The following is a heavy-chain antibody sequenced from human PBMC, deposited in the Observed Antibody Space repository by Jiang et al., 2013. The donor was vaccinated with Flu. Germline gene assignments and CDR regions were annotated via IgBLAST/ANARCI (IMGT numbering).Heavy chain of an antibody. CDR3: ARERADCSSTSCYRAYDY. CDR1: GFTFSSYA. J-gene: IGHJ4*02. V-gene: IGHV3-30-3*01. Sequence: QLVESGGGVVQPGRSLRLSCAASGFTFSSYAMHWVRQAPGKGLEWVAVISYDGSNKYYADSVKGRFTISRDNSKNTLYLQMNSLRAEDTAVYYCARERADCSSTSCYRAYDYWGQGTLVTVSS. CDR2: ISYDGSNK. D-gene: IGHD2-2*02.